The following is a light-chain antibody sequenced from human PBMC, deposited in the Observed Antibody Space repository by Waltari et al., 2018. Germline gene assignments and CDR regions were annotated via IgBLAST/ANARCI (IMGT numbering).Light chain of an antibody. Sequence: SYELTQPPSVSVSPGQTASITCSGDQLGNKYVSWYQQKPGQSPVFIIYQDTKRPSGIPERLSGSNSGNTATLTISGTQVMDEGDYYCQAWDTISAGLGGGTKLTVL. V-gene: IGLV3-1*01. J-gene: IGLJ2*01. CDR3: QAWDTISAG. CDR1: QLGNKY. CDR2: QDT.